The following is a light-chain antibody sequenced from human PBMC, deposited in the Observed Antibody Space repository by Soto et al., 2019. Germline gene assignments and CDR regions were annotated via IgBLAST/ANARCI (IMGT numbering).Light chain of an antibody. V-gene: IGKV1-5*01. CDR3: QQYNSYSGMYT. CDR1: QSISSW. CDR2: DAS. Sequence: DIQMTQSPSTLSASVGDRVTITCRASQSISSWLAWYQQKPGKAPKLLIYDASSLQSGVPSRFSSSGSGTQFTPTISSLQPDDFATYYCQQYNSYSGMYTFGQGTKLEIK. J-gene: IGKJ2*01.